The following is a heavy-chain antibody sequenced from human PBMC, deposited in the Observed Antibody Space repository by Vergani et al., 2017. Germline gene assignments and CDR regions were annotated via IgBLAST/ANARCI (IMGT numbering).Heavy chain of an antibody. CDR2: IFSSGTT. CDR1: GGSVRTSIGYY. CDR3: TRHWAVVAANNWFDP. D-gene: IGHD2-15*01. Sequence: QVQLAESGPGLVKPSQTLSLSCTVSGGSVRTSIGYYWTWIRQPAGKTLEWIGEIFSSGTTNYNPSFKNRVTMSVDTSKNQFSLKLSSVTAADTAVYYCTRHWAVVAANNWFDPWGQGTLVTVSS. V-gene: IGHV4-61*02. J-gene: IGHJ5*02.